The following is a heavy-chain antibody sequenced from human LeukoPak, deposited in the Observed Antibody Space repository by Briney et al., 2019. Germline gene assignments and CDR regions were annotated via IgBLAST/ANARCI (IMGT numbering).Heavy chain of an antibody. J-gene: IGHJ6*03. CDR1: GFTVGSNY. V-gene: IGHV3-66*01. Sequence: GGSLRLSCAASGFTVGSNYMSWVRQAPGRGLEWVSVMYSGGSTYYADSVKGRFTISRDNAKNSLYLQMDSLRAEDTAVYYCAKDATAVVGTVYMDVWGKGTTVTISS. CDR3: AKDATAVVGTVYMDV. D-gene: IGHD6-13*01. CDR2: MYSGGST.